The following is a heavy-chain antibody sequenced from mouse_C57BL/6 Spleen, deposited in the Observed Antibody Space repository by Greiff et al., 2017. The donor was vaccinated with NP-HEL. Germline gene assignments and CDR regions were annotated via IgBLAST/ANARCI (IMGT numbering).Heavy chain of an antibody. CDR1: GFTFSSYA. CDR3: TRGCYGSYYFDY. CDR2: ISSGGDYI. Sequence: EVQGVESGEGLVKPGGSLKLSCAASGFTFSSYAMSWVRQTPEKRLEWVAYISSGGDYIYYADTVKGRFTISRDNARNTLYLQMSSLKSEDTAMYYCTRGCYGSYYFDYWGQGTTLTVSS. J-gene: IGHJ2*01. V-gene: IGHV5-9-1*02. D-gene: IGHD1-1*01.